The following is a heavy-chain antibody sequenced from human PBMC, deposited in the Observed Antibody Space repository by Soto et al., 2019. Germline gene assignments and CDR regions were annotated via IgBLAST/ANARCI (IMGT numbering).Heavy chain of an antibody. CDR2: INDSGGST. Sequence: GGSLRLSCAASGFTFSNYAMSWVRQAPGKGLEWVSAINDSGGSTYSADSVKGRFTISRDNCKNTLYLQMNSLRADDTAVYYCARRRDASGSYFDSWGQGTLVTVSS. CDR1: GFTFSNYA. V-gene: IGHV3-23*01. D-gene: IGHD3-10*01. J-gene: IGHJ4*02. CDR3: ARRRDASGSYFDS.